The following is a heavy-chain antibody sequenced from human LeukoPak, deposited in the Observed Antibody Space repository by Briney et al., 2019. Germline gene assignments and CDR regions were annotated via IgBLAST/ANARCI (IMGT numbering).Heavy chain of an antibody. V-gene: IGHV3-23*01. CDR3: VKGGWFDD. CDR2: VSGSGDEF. J-gene: IGHJ4*02. CDR1: GLTVNSNY. Sequence: PGGSLRLSCAASGLTVNSNYMNWVRQAPGKGLAWVSRVSGSGDEFRYADSVKGRFTISRDNSNNTLFLLMNSLRAEDTAIYYCVKGGWFDDWGQGTLVTVSS. D-gene: IGHD6-19*01.